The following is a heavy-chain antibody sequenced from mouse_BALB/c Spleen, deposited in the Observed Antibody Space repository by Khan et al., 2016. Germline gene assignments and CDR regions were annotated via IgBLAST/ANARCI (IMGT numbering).Heavy chain of an antibody. CDR2: IDPYNDGT. J-gene: IGHJ2*01. Sequence: VQLQQPGPELVKPGASVKMSCKSSGYTFTSYVMHWVKQKPGQGLEWIGYIDPYNDGTKYNEKFKGKATLTSDKSSSPAYMELSSLTSENSAVDYGARRGYTGTYLDYWGQGTTLTVSS. D-gene: IGHD2-2*01. V-gene: IGHV1S136*01. CDR1: GYTFTSYV. CDR3: ARRGYTGTYLDY.